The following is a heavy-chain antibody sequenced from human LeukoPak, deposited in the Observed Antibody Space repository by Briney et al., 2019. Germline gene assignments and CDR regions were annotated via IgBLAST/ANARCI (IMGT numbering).Heavy chain of an antibody. Sequence: GGSLRLSCAASGFTFNTYVMSWVRQAPGKGLEWVSAISSSGGSTYYAGSVKGRFTISRDNSKNTLYFQMNSLRAEDTAVYYCAKRSTDLGYCSGGSCYEFSNWGQGTLVTVSS. J-gene: IGHJ4*02. CDR2: ISSSGGST. CDR1: GFTFNTYV. V-gene: IGHV3-23*01. CDR3: AKRSTDLGYCSGGSCYEFSN. D-gene: IGHD2-15*01.